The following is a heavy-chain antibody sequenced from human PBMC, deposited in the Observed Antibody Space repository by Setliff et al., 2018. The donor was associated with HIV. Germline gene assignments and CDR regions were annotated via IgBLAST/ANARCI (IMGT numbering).Heavy chain of an antibody. Sequence: PSETLSLTCTVSGETIRNGFYYWHWMRQPPGKGLEWIGSIYYSGSTHHKSSLKSRVTISVDTSKNQFSLRLSSVTAADTAVYYCARGGGPDTNFDSWGRGTLVTVSS. CDR2: IYYSGST. CDR3: ARGGGPDTNFDS. V-gene: IGHV4-39*07. J-gene: IGHJ4*02. CDR1: GETIRNGFYY.